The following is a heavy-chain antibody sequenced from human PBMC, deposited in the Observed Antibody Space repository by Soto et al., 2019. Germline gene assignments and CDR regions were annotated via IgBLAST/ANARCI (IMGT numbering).Heavy chain of an antibody. CDR1: GYTFTGYD. J-gene: IGHJ6*02. CDR2: INPNRGGT. CDR3: ARGPYSSSPYYYYYGMDV. V-gene: IGHV1-2*04. D-gene: IGHD6-13*01. Sequence: ASVKVSCKASGYTFTGYDMHWVRQAPGQGLEWMGWINPNRGGTNYAQKFQGWVTMTRDTSISTAYMELSRLRSDDTAVYYCARGPYSSSPYYYYYGMDVWGQGTTVTVSS.